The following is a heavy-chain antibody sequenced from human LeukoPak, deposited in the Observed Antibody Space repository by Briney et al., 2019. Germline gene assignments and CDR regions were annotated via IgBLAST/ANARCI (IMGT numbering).Heavy chain of an antibody. CDR3: ARDAYSSGRGTFDY. D-gene: IGHD6-19*01. CDR2: IKPDGGEK. V-gene: IGHV3-7*01. CDR1: GFTFSSDW. Sequence: GGSLRLSRAASGFTFSSDWMIWVRQAPGKGLEWVANIKPDGGEKYYVDSVKGRFTVSRDNAKNSLYLQMSSLRAEDTAVYYCARDAYSSGRGTFDYWGQGTLVTVSS. J-gene: IGHJ4*02.